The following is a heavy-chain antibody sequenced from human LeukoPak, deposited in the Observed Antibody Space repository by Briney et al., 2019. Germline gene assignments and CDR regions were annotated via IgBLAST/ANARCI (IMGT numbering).Heavy chain of an antibody. Sequence: GESLKISCKGSGYSFTSYWIGWVRQMPGKGLEWMGIIYPGDSDTRYSSSFQGQVTISADKSISTAYLQWSSLKASDTAMYYCARQGGGEYYYYYYMDVWGKGTTVTVSS. D-gene: IGHD2-15*01. CDR2: IYPGDSDT. CDR1: GYSFTSYW. V-gene: IGHV5-51*01. CDR3: ARQGGGEYYYYYYMDV. J-gene: IGHJ6*03.